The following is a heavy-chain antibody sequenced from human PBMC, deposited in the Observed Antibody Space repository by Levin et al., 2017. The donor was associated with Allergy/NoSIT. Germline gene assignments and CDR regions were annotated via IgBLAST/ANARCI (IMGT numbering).Heavy chain of an antibody. D-gene: IGHD2-15*01. V-gene: IGHV3-23*01. CDR3: VKDLRGTNVEAC. Sequence: GGSLRLSCAASGFTFSIYAMSWVRQAPGKGLEWVSVIGGIDGATLYADSVKGRFTISRDNSKNTLYLQMNSLRVEDTAVYYCVKDLRGTNVEACWGRGTRVTVSS. J-gene: IGHJ4*02. CDR2: IGGIDGAT. CDR1: GFTFSIYA.